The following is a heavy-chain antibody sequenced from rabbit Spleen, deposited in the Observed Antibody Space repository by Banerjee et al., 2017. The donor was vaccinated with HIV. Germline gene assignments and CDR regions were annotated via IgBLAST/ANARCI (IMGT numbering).Heavy chain of an antibody. CDR3: VRDLGYDDYSEKGYFNL. J-gene: IGHJ4*01. Sequence: QLVESGGGLVKPEGSLKLSCKASGFDFSRYYVSWVRQAPGKGLEWIGYIEPIFGNTYYANWVNGRFTISSHNAQNTLYLQLNSLTAADTATYFCVRDLGYDDYSEKGYFNLWGPGTLVIVS. CDR1: GFDFSRYY. D-gene: IGHD2-1*01. V-gene: IGHV1S7*01. CDR2: IEPIFGNT.